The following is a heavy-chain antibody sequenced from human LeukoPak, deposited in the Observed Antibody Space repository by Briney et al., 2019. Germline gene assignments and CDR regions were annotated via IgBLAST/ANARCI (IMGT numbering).Heavy chain of an antibody. CDR1: GASISSGSYH. Sequence: SETLSLTCTVSGASISSGSYHWGWIRQPPGKGLEWIGSIYYSGSTYYNPSLKRRVTISVDTSKNQFSLKLSSVTAADTAVYYCARGRIGYCSGGSCYRFDYWGQGTLVTVSS. CDR2: IYYSGST. D-gene: IGHD2-15*01. V-gene: IGHV4-39*01. J-gene: IGHJ4*02. CDR3: ARGRIGYCSGGSCYRFDY.